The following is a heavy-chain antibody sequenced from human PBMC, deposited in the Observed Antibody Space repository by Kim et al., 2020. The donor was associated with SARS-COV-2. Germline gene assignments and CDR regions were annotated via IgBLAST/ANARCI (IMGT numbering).Heavy chain of an antibody. V-gene: IGHV5-51*01. J-gene: IGHJ4*02. Sequence: ARYSPSFQGQVTMSADTSINTAYLQWSSLKASDTGIYYCARLALSARVCEVWGQGTLVTVSS. CDR3: ARLALSARVCEV. CDR2: A.